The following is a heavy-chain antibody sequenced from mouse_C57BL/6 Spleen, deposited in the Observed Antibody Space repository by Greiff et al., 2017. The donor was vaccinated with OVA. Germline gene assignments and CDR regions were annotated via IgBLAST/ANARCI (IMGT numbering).Heavy chain of an antibody. Sequence: QVQLQQSGPELVKPGASVKISCKASGYAFSSSWMNWVKQRPGKGLEWIGRIYPGDGDTNYNGKFKGKATLTADKSSSTAYMQLSSLTSEDSAVYFCAREGYYYGGSYGYFDVWGTGTTVTVSS. CDR1: GYAFSSSW. CDR3: AREGYYYGGSYGYFDV. D-gene: IGHD1-1*01. CDR2: IYPGDGDT. J-gene: IGHJ1*03. V-gene: IGHV1-82*01.